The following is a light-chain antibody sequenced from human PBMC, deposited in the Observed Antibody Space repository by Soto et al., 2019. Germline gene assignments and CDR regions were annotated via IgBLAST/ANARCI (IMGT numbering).Light chain of an antibody. V-gene: IGLV2-14*01. CDR3: SSYTTSNTYV. J-gene: IGLJ1*01. Sequence: QSVLTQPASVSGSPGQSITFSCTGTSSDIGVYNYVPWYQQHPGKAPKLMIYEVNNRPSGVSNRFSGSKSGNTASLTISGLQAEDEADYYCSSYTTSNTYVFGTGTKVTVL. CDR1: SSDIGVYNY. CDR2: EVN.